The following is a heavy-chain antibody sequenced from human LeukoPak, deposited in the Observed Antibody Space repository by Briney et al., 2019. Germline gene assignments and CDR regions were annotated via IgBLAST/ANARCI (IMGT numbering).Heavy chain of an antibody. CDR1: GFTFSGNA. V-gene: IGHV3-23*01. CDR3: AKDVIHWSFDH. D-gene: IGHD2-8*02. J-gene: IGHJ4*02. CDR2: IGSDENR. Sequence: GGSLRLSCTASGFTFSGNAMGWVRQAPGKGLEWVSGIGSDENRLYADSVKGRFTISRDNSKNTLYLQMNSLRVEDTAVYYCAKDVIHWSFDHWGQGTLVIVSS.